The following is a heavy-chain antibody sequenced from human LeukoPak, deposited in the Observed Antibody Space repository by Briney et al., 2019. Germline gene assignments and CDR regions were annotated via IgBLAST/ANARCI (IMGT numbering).Heavy chain of an antibody. J-gene: IGHJ6*02. D-gene: IGHD4-17*01. V-gene: IGHV3-48*02. CDR3: ATLDDYGDPVRYYYYYGMDV. Sequence: GGSLRLSCAASGFTFSSYSMNWARQAPGKGLEWVSYISSSSSTIYYADSVKGRFTISRDNAKNSLYLQMNSLRDEDTAVYYCATLDDYGDPVRYYYYYGMDVWGQGTTVTVSS. CDR2: ISSSSSTI. CDR1: GFTFSSYS.